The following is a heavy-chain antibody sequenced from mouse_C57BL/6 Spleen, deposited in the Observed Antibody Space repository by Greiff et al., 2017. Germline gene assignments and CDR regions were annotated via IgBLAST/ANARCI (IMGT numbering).Heavy chain of an antibody. D-gene: IGHD1-1*01. V-gene: IGHV5-15*01. CDR3: ARASITPYFDV. Sequence: DVQLVESGGGLVQPGGSLKLSCAASGFTFSDYGMAWVRQAPRKGPEWVAFISNLAYSIYYADTVTGRFTISRENAKNTLYLEMSSLRSEDTAMYYCARASITPYFDVWGTGTTVTVSS. CDR1: GFTFSDYG. CDR2: ISNLAYSI. J-gene: IGHJ1*03.